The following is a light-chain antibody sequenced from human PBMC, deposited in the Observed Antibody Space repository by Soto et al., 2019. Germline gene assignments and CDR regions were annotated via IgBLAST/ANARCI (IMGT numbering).Light chain of an antibody. CDR2: GAS. V-gene: IGKV3-15*01. Sequence: ETVMTQSPATLSVSPGERATLSCRASQSVSSNLAWYQQKPGQAPRLLIYGASTRAIGIPARFSGSGSGTEFTLTISSLQSEDFAVYYCQQYNNWPPWTFGQGTKVEIK. J-gene: IGKJ1*01. CDR1: QSVSSN. CDR3: QQYNNWPPWT.